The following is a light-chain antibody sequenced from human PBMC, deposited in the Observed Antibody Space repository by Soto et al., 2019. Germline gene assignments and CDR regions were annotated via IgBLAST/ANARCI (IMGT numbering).Light chain of an antibody. CDR2: EVS. CDR1: SSDVGAYDY. V-gene: IGLV2-14*01. CDR3: SSYSTSNTWV. J-gene: IGLJ3*02. Sequence: QSALTQPASVSGSPGQSITISCTGTSSDVGAYDYVSWYQQHPGKAPKFMLYEVSNRPSGLSNRFSGSKSGNTASLTISGLQAEDGADYYRSSYSTSNTWVFGGGTKLTVL.